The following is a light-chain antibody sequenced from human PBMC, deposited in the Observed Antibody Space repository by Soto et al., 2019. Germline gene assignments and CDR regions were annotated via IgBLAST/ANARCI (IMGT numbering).Light chain of an antibody. J-gene: IGLJ3*02. Sequence: QSVLTQPPSASGSPGQSVTISCTGTSSDVGGYNYVSWYQQHPGKAPKLMIYEVTKRPSGVPDRFSGSKSGSTASLTVSGLQAEDEAEYYCSSYAGSNTWVFGGGTKLTVL. V-gene: IGLV2-8*01. CDR2: EVT. CDR3: SSYAGSNTWV. CDR1: SSDVGGYNY.